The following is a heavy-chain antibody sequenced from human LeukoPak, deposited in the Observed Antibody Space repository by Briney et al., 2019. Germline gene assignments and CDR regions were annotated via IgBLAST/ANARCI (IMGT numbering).Heavy chain of an antibody. CDR3: AKDRDRKYYYGSGSYYDY. Sequence: GGSLRLSCTASGLTFSTYWMHWVRQAPGKGPVWVAHIKSDGSGTTYADSVKGRFTISRDNAKNALYLQMNSLRAEDTAVYYCAKDRDRKYYYGSGSYYDYWGQGTLVTVSS. V-gene: IGHV3-74*01. J-gene: IGHJ4*02. CDR2: IKSDGSGT. CDR1: GLTFSTYW. D-gene: IGHD3-10*01.